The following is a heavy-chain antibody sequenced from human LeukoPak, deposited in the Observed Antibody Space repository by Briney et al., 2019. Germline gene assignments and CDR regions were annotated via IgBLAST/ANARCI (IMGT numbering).Heavy chain of an antibody. D-gene: IGHD4-17*01. J-gene: IGHJ3*02. V-gene: IGHV3-21*01. Sequence: GGSLRLSCAASGFTFSSYSMNWVRQAPGKGLEWVSSISSSSSYIYYADSVKGRFTISRDNAKNSLYLQMNSLRAEDTAVYYCARNGDYAHAFDIWGQGTMVTVSS. CDR3: ARNGDYAHAFDI. CDR1: GFTFSSYS. CDR2: ISSSSSYI.